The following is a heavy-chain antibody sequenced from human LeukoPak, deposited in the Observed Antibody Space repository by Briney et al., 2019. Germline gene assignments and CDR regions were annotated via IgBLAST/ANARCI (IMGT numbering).Heavy chain of an antibody. CDR1: GGSISSSSYY. CDR3: TREVRSAWASFDP. Sequence: SETLSLTCTVSGGSISSSSYYWSWIRQPAGRGLEWIGRIYISGSTNYNPSLKSRVTMSVDTSKNQFSLKLTSVTAADTAVYYCTREVRSAWASFDPWGQGTLVIVSS. CDR2: IYISGST. V-gene: IGHV4-61*02. J-gene: IGHJ5*02. D-gene: IGHD1-26*01.